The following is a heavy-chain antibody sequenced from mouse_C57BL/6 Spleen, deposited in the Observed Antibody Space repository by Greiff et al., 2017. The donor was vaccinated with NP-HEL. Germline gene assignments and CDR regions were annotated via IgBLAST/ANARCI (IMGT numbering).Heavy chain of an antibody. CDR3: ARSPITTVVARIFYWYFDV. CDR2: INPNYGTT. J-gene: IGHJ1*03. V-gene: IGHV1-39*01. CDR1: GYSFTDYN. Sequence: EVQLQQSGPEPVKPGASVKISCKASGYSFTDYNMNWVKQSNGKSLEWIGVINPNYGTTSYNQKFKGKATLTVDQSSSTAYMQLNSLTSEDSAVYYCARSPITTVVARIFYWYFDVWGTGTTVTVSS. D-gene: IGHD1-1*01.